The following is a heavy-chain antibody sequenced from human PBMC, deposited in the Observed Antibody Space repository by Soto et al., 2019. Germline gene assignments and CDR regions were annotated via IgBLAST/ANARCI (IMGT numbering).Heavy chain of an antibody. CDR3: ARHYPTAVSGAGWFDT. Sequence: QVQLVQSGAEIKKPASSVKVSCKASGGSDVSNNYPVSWVRQAPGQGLEWMGAIITMFNTADNAQRCLGRVTITADEFTRTVYMELTSLTSDDTAVYYCARHYPTAVSGAGWFDTWGQGTLVTVSS. J-gene: IGHJ5*02. D-gene: IGHD6-19*01. CDR1: GGSDVSNNYP. CDR2: IITMFNTA. V-gene: IGHV1-69*01.